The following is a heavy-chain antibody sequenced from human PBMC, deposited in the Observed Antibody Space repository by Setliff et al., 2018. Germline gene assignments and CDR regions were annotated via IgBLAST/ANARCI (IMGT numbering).Heavy chain of an antibody. D-gene: IGHD6-13*01. Sequence: GASVKVSCKASGYTFTSYGISWVRRAPGQGLEWMGWISAYNGNTNYAQKLQGRVAMTTDTSTSTAYMELRSLRSDDTAVYYCARGYSSSWQSRMGFDPWGQGTRVTAPQ. CDR3: ARGYSSSWQSRMGFDP. CDR1: GYTFTSYG. V-gene: IGHV1-18*01. J-gene: IGHJ5*02. CDR2: ISAYNGNT.